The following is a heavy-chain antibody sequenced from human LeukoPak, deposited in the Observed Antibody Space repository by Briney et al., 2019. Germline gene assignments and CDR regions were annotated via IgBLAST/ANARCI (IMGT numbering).Heavy chain of an antibody. CDR1: GCSISSSSYY. V-gene: IGHV4-39*07. Sequence: PSETLSLTCTVSGCSISSSSYYWGWIRQPPGKGLEWIGSIYYSGSTYYNPSLKSRVTISVDTSKNQFSLKLSSVTAADTAVYYCARDVLRGLADYWGQGTLVTVSS. J-gene: IGHJ4*02. CDR2: IYYSGST. D-gene: IGHD2-8*01. CDR3: ARDVLRGLADY.